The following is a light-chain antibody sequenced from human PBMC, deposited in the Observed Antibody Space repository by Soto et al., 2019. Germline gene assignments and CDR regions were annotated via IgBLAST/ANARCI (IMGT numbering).Light chain of an antibody. CDR2: VGTGGIVG. J-gene: IGLJ3*02. CDR3: GADHGSGNNFVWV. CDR1: SGYSNYK. V-gene: IGLV9-49*01. Sequence: QPVLSQPPSASASLGASVTLTCTLSSGYSNYKVDWYQQRPGKGPRFVMRVGTGGIVGSKGDGIPDRFSVLGSGLNRYLNIKNIQEEDESDYHCGADHGSGNNFVWVFGGGTKLTVL.